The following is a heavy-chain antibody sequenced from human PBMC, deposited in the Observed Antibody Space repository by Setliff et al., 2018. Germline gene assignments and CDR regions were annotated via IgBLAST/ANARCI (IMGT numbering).Heavy chain of an antibody. J-gene: IGHJ3*02. V-gene: IGHV3-20*04. Sequence: PGGSLRLSCVASGFTFDDYGMSWVRQAPGKGLEWVSGINWNGGRTGYADSVKGRFTISRDNAKNSLYLQMNSLRAEDTAVYYCARDPTWGAFDIWGHGTMVTVSS. CDR1: GFTFDDYG. CDR2: INWNGGRT. D-gene: IGHD7-27*01. CDR3: ARDPTWGAFDI.